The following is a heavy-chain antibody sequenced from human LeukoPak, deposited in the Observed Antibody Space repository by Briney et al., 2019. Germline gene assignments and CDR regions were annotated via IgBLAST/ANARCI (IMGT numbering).Heavy chain of an antibody. CDR1: GGSFSGYY. D-gene: IGHD2-2*01. CDR2: INHSGST. Sequence: SETLSLTCAVYGGSFSGYYWSWIRQPPGKGLEWIGEINHSGSTNYNPSLKSRVTISVDTSKNQFSLKLSSVTAADTAVYYCARRIVVVPAATYGDATAANVYFDYWGQGTLVTVSS. J-gene: IGHJ4*02. V-gene: IGHV4-34*01. CDR3: ARRIVVVPAATYGDATAANVYFDY.